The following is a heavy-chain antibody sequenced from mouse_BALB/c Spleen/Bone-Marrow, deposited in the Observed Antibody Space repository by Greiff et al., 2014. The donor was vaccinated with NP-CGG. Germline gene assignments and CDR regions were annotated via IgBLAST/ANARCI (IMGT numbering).Heavy chain of an antibody. D-gene: IGHD1-1*01. CDR2: ISSGGSYT. J-gene: IGHJ1*01. Sequence: EVNLVESGGDLVKPGGSLKLSCAASGLTFSHFGMSWVRQTPDKRLEWVATISSGGSYTYYPDSLKGRFTISRDNAKNTLYLQMSSLKSEDTAMYYCASPHYYNSSPWWYFDVWGAGTTVTVSS. V-gene: IGHV5-6*01. CDR1: GLTFSHFG. CDR3: ASPHYYNSSPWWYFDV.